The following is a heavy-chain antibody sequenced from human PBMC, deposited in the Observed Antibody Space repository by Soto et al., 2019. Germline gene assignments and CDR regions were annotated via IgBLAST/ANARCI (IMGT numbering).Heavy chain of an antibody. CDR1: GFIFSRYT. CDR2: LSSTGFNI. V-gene: IGHV3-21*01. Sequence: GGSLRLSCAASGFIFSRYTMNWVRQAPGKGLEWVSSLSSTGFNIEYADSVKGRFTISRDNAKNSLFLQMNRLRVEDTAVYYCARRSGTSLYWGQGTLVTVSS. CDR3: ARRSGTSLY. J-gene: IGHJ4*02. D-gene: IGHD1-26*01.